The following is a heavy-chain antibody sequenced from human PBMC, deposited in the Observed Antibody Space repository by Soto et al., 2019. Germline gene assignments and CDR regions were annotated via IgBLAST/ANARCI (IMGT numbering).Heavy chain of an antibody. CDR3: ARVAAAGKGRYYYMDV. J-gene: IGHJ6*03. CDR1: GYTFTSYG. Sequence: ASVKVSCKASGYTFTSYGISWVRQAPGQGLEWMGWISAYNGNTNYAQKLQGRVTMTTDTSTSTAYMELRSLRSDDTAVYYCARVAAAGKGRYYYMDVWGKGTTVTVSS. V-gene: IGHV1-18*01. CDR2: ISAYNGNT. D-gene: IGHD6-13*01.